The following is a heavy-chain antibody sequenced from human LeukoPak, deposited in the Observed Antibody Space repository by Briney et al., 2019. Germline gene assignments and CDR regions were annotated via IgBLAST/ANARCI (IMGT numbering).Heavy chain of an antibody. D-gene: IGHD2-15*01. V-gene: IGHV1-2*02. CDR3: AREGDIVVVVAAGDDGFDI. CDR2: INPNSGGT. CDR1: GCTFTGYY. Sequence: ASVRVSCKASGCTFTGYYMHWVRQAPGQGLERMGWINPNSGGTNYAQKFQGRVTMTRDTSISTAYMELSRLRSDDTAVYYCAREGDIVVVVAAGDDGFDIWGQGTMVTVSS. J-gene: IGHJ3*02.